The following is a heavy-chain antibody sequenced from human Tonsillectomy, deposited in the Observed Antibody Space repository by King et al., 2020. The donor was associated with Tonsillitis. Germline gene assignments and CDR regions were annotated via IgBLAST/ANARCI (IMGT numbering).Heavy chain of an antibody. J-gene: IGHJ6*02. Sequence: VQLQESGPRLVKPSETLSLTCTVSGGSISSYFWSWIRQPPGKGLEWIGYIYYSGSTNYNPSLKSRVTISVDTSKNQFSLKLSSVTAADTAVYYCARLEMATTLTKTARTYYYYGMDVWGQGTTVTVSS. CDR2: IYYSGST. V-gene: IGHV4-59*01. CDR3: ARLEMATTLTKTARTYYYYGMDV. D-gene: IGHD4-17*01. CDR1: GGSISSYF.